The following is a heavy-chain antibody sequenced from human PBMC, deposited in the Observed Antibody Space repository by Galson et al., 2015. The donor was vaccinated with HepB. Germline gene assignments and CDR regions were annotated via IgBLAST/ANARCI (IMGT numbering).Heavy chain of an antibody. V-gene: IGHV1-18*01. CDR2: ISAYNGNT. Sequence: SVKVSCKASGYTFTSYGISWVRQAPGQGLEWMGWISAYNGNTNYAQKLQGRVTMTTDTSTSTAYMELRSPRSDDTAVYYCARDKYNWNDRHAFDIWGQGTMVTVSS. CDR3: ARDKYNWNDRHAFDI. D-gene: IGHD1-20*01. CDR1: GYTFTSYG. J-gene: IGHJ3*02.